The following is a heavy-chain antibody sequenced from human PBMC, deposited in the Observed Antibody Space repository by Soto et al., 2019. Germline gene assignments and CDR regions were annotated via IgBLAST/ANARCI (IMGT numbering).Heavy chain of an antibody. CDR3: ARAAYYYESSGYYPGDY. Sequence: SVKVSCKASGYTFSSYTISWVRQAPGQGLEWMGRIIPILGIANYAQKFQGRVTITADKSTSTAYMELSGLRSEDTAVYYCARAAYYYESSGYYPGDYWGQGTLVTVSS. J-gene: IGHJ4*02. V-gene: IGHV1-69*02. CDR2: IIPILGIA. D-gene: IGHD3-22*01. CDR1: GYTFSSYT.